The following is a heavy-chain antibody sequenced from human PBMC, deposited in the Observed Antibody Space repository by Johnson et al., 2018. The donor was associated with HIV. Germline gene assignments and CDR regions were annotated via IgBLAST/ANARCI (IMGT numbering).Heavy chain of an antibody. CDR2: INWNGDSS. V-gene: IGHV3-20*04. Sequence: VQLVESGGGLVKPGGSLRLSCAASGFTFSDAWMSWVRQAPGKGLEWVSGINWNGDSSSYADSVKGRFSISRDNVKNSLYLQLNSLTAEDTAVYYCARDWGPRLGYYDSSGYYWAFDIWGQGTMVTVSS. D-gene: IGHD3-22*01. J-gene: IGHJ3*02. CDR3: ARDWGPRLGYYDSSGYYWAFDI. CDR1: GFTFSDAW.